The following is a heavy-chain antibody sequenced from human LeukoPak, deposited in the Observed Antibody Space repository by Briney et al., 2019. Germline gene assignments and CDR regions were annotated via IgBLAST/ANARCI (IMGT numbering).Heavy chain of an antibody. CDR2: IKQDGSEK. CDR1: GFTFDDYG. J-gene: IGHJ4*02. D-gene: IGHD6-19*01. V-gene: IGHV3-7*01. CDR3: ARDFGAVAGSGY. Sequence: GGSLRLSCAASGFTFDDYGMSWVRQAPGKGLEWVANIKQDGSEKYYVDSVKGRFTISRDNAKNSLYLQMNSLRAEDTAVYYCARDFGAVAGSGYWGQGTLVTVSS.